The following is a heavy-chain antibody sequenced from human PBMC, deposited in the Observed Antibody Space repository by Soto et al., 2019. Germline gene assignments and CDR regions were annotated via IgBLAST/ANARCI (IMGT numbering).Heavy chain of an antibody. CDR3: ARGVAVAAKRGSWFDP. CDR2: INPSGGST. D-gene: IGHD6-19*01. CDR1: GYTFTSYY. J-gene: IGHJ5*02. V-gene: IGHV1-46*01. Sequence: ASVKVSCKASGYTFTSYYMHWVRQAPGQGLEWMGIINPSGGSTSYAQKFQGRVTMTRDTSTSTVYMELSSLRSEDTAVYYCARGVAVAAKRGSWFDPWGQGTLVTVSS.